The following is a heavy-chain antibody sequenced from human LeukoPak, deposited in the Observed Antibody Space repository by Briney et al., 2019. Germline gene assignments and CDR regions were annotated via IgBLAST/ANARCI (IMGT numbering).Heavy chain of an antibody. J-gene: IGHJ4*02. Sequence: SETLSLTCTVSGGSITSYYWSWIRQPPGKGLEWVGSIYYSGSTNYNPSLKSRVTISVDTSKNQFSLKLSSVTAADTALYYCARENGYRYDYWGQGTLVTVSS. V-gene: IGHV4-59*01. CDR3: ARENGYRYDY. CDR2: IYYSGST. CDR1: GGSITSYY. D-gene: IGHD5-18*01.